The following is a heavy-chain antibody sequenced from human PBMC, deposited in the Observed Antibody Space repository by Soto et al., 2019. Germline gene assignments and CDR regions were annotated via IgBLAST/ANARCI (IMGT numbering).Heavy chain of an antibody. CDR1: GGTFSGHA. CDR3: ARGPNWGYRFDS. Sequence: QVQLVQSGAEVKKPGSSVKVSCEASGGTFSGHAISWVRQAPGQGPEWMGGLIPLFGTTQHAQNFQDRLTITADKSTSKAYMELTSLRFEDTAIYSCARGPNWGYRFDSWGQGTLVTVSS. V-gene: IGHV1-69*06. CDR2: LIPLFGTT. D-gene: IGHD7-27*01. J-gene: IGHJ4*02.